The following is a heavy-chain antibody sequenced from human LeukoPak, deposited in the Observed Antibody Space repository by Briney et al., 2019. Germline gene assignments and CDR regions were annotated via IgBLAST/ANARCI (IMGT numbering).Heavy chain of an antibody. J-gene: IGHJ4*02. CDR1: GFTFTTYG. D-gene: IGHD5-12*01. CDR2: IRFDGSNK. V-gene: IGHV3-30*02. Sequence: PGGSLRLSCAASGFTFTTYGMHWVRQSPGKGLEWVAFIRFDGSNKYYAYSVKGRFTISRDNSKNTLYLQMNGLRAEDTAVYYCARGPSGYHNTGGQGTLVTVSS. CDR3: ARGPSGYHNT.